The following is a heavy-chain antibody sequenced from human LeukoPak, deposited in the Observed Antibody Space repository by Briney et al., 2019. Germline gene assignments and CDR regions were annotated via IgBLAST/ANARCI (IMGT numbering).Heavy chain of an antibody. CDR1: GFTFSSYA. CDR2: ISGSGGST. J-gene: IGHJ4*02. CDR3: AKFRDGYNYYFDY. V-gene: IGHV3-23*01. D-gene: IGHD5-24*01. Sequence: GGSLRLSCAASGFTFSSYAMSWVRQAPGKGLEWVSAISGSGGSTYYADSVKGRFTISRDNSKNTPYLQMNSLRAEDTAVYYCAKFRDGYNYYFDYWGQGTLVTVSS.